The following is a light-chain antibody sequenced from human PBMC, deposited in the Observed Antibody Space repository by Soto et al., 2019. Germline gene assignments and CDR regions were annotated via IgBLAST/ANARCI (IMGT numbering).Light chain of an antibody. V-gene: IGKV3-20*01. CDR2: DAS. CDR1: QSLDSSY. J-gene: IGKJ1*01. CDR3: QLSGSSRTWT. Sequence: EMVLTQSPGTLSLSPGERATLSCRASQSLDSSYLAWYQQKPGQAPRLLIHDASSRATGIPDRFSGSGSGTDFTLTISRLEPEDFAVYYCQLSGSSRTWTFGQGTKVEIK.